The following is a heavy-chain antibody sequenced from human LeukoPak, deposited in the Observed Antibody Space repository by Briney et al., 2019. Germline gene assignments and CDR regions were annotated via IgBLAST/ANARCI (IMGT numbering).Heavy chain of an antibody. CDR2: IIPIFGTA. D-gene: IGHD3-22*01. J-gene: IGHJ4*02. Sequence: SVKVSCKAPGGTFSSYAISWVRQAPGQGLEWMGGIIPIFGTANYAQKFQGRVTITADESTSTAYMELSSLRSEDTAVYYCARGSGDYDPLDYWGQGTLVTVSS. V-gene: IGHV1-69*13. CDR3: ARGSGDYDPLDY. CDR1: GGTFSSYA.